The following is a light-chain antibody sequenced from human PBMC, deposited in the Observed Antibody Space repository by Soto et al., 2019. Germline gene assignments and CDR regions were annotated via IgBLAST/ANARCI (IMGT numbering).Light chain of an antibody. CDR2: AVT. J-gene: IGLJ3*02. CDR3: SSYSRTTTLV. CDR1: SNDVGGYNS. V-gene: IGLV2-14*03. Sequence: QSVLTQPASVSGSPGQPITISCTGSSNDVGGYNSVSWYQQHPGRAPKLMIYAVTNRPSGVPNRFSGSKSGNAASLTISGLQTEDEADYYCSSYSRTTTLVFGGGTKLTVL.